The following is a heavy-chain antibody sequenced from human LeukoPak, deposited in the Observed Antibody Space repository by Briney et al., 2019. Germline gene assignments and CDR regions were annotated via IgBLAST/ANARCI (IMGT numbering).Heavy chain of an antibody. V-gene: IGHV1-69*05. CDR3: ARVRSRGYYYYMDV. CDR2: IIPIFGTA. Sequence: SVKVSCKASGGTFSSYAISWVRRAPGQGLEWMGGIIPIFGTANYAQKFQGRVTITTDESTSTAYMELSSLRSEDTAVYYCARVRSRGYYYYMDVWGKGTTVTVSS. J-gene: IGHJ6*03. CDR1: GGTFSSYA.